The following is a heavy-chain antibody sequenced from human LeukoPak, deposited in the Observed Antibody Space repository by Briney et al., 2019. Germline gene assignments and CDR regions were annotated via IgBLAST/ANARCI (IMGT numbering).Heavy chain of an antibody. D-gene: IGHD1-1*01. CDR2: ISWNSGSI. Sequence: GRSLRLSCAASGFTFDDYAMHWVRQAPGKGLEWVSGISWNSGSINYAASVKGRFTISRDNAKNSLYLQMNSVRAEDTALYYCAKGGTYWGQGTLVTVSS. CDR1: GFTFDDYA. V-gene: IGHV3-9*01. J-gene: IGHJ4*02. CDR3: AKGGTY.